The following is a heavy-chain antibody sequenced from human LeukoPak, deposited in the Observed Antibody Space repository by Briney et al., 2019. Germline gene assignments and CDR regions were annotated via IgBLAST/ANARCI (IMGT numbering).Heavy chain of an antibody. Sequence: PGGSLRLSCAASGFTFSSYAMSWVRQAPGKGLEWVSAISGRGGSTYYADSVKGRFTISRDNSKNTLYLQMTSLRAEDTAVYYCAKVVRGVLLTGAFDIWSQGTMVTVSS. D-gene: IGHD3-10*01. CDR3: AKVVRGVLLTGAFDI. CDR2: ISGRGGST. V-gene: IGHV3-23*01. CDR1: GFTFSSYA. J-gene: IGHJ3*02.